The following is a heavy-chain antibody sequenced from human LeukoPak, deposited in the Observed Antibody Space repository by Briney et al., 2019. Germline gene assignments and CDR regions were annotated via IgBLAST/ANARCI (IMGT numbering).Heavy chain of an antibody. J-gene: IGHJ4*02. CDR2: ISESGNDA. V-gene: IGHV3-23*01. CDR1: GFTFSSYV. D-gene: IGHD2-15*01. CDR3: AKRPLGSCTTSSCSAGYLEN. Sequence: GGSLRLSGAGSGFTFSSYVMTWVRQAPGKGLEWVSIISESGNDAYYADSVKGRFIIFRDNSKNTLFLQMNSLRAEDSAVYYCAKRPLGSCTTSSCSAGYLENWGQGSLVTVSS.